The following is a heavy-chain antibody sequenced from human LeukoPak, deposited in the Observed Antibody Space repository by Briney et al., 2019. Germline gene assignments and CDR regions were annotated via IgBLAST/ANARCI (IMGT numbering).Heavy chain of an antibody. Sequence: ASVKVSCKASGYKFTDDYMHWVRQAPGQGLEFMGWINPDSGFTNYAPKFQGRVTMTRDTSISTAYMELSRLRPDDTAVYYCASWQQLDDTFDIWGQGTMVTVSS. D-gene: IGHD6-13*01. J-gene: IGHJ3*02. CDR2: INPDSGFT. CDR3: ASWQQLDDTFDI. V-gene: IGHV1-2*02. CDR1: GYKFTDDY.